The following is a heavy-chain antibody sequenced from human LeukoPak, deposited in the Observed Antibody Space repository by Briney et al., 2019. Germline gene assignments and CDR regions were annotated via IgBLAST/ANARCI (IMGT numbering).Heavy chain of an antibody. Sequence: ASVKVSCKASGYTFTSYYMQWVRQAPGQGLEWMGIINPSGGSTSYAQKFRGRVTMTRDTSTSTVYMELSSLRSEDTAVYYCARDRYYYDSSGPDWYFDLWGRGTLVTVSS. CDR3: ARDRYYYDSSGPDWYFDL. D-gene: IGHD3-22*01. V-gene: IGHV1-46*01. CDR2: INPSGGST. CDR1: GYTFTSYY. J-gene: IGHJ2*01.